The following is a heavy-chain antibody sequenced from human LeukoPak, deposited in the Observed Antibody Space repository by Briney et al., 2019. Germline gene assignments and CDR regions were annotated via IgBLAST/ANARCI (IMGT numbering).Heavy chain of an antibody. D-gene: IGHD5-18*01. CDR3: ERGGGYSYGSFDY. CDR1: GFTFSNYW. CDR2: INRDGSST. J-gene: IGHJ4*02. Sequence: GGSLRLSCAASGFTFSNYWMHWVRQAPGKGLVWVSRINRDGSSTSYADSVKGRFTISRDNAKNTLYLQMNSLRAEDTAVYYCERGGGYSYGSFDYWGQGTLVTVSS. V-gene: IGHV3-74*01.